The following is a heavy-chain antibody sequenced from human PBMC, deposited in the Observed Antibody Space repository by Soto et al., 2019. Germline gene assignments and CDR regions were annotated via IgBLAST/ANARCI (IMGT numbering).Heavy chain of an antibody. CDR1: GFTFSSYG. Sequence: QVQLVESGGGVVQPGRSLRLSCAASGFTFSSYGMHWVRQAPGKGLEWVAVISYDGSNKYYADSVKGRLTTSRDNSKNTLYLQMTSLRAEDTAVYYGAKDDNADLYGLLDYWGQGTLVTVSS. D-gene: IGHD4-17*01. J-gene: IGHJ4*02. CDR3: AKDDNADLYGLLDY. CDR2: ISYDGSNK. V-gene: IGHV3-30*18.